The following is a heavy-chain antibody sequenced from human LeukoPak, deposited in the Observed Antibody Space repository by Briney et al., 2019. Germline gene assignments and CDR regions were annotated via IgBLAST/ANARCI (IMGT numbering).Heavy chain of an antibody. V-gene: IGHV3-30*03. D-gene: IGHD2-8*01. J-gene: IGHJ4*02. CDR3: AAAWYFFDY. Sequence: GRSLRLSCAASGFTFSNYGMHRARQAPGKGLEWVAGISYGGNNKYYADSVKGRFTISRDNSKNTLYLQMNSLRTEDTAVYYCAAAWYFFDYCSQGNLVTVCS. CDR2: ISYGGNNK. CDR1: GFTFSNYG.